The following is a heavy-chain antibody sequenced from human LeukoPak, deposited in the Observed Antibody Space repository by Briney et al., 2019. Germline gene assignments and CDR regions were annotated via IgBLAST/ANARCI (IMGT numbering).Heavy chain of an antibody. CDR2: ISGNGGSI. CDR3: ARYWDPRVRTFDI. V-gene: IGHV3-23*01. J-gene: IGHJ3*02. Sequence: PGGSRRLSCAASGFTFSSYAMSWVRQAPGKGLEWVSLISGNGGSIVYADSVRGRFTISRDNSKNTLYLQMNSLRAEDTALYYCARYWDPRVRTFDIWGQGTVVTVSS. CDR1: GFTFSSYA. D-gene: IGHD2-15*01.